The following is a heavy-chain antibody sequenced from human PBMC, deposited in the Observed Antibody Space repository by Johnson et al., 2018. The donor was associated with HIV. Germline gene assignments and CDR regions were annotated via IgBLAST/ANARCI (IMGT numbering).Heavy chain of an antibody. CDR3: ARDVSYRYDSDGWADAFDI. CDR1: GFTFSDYG. J-gene: IGHJ3*02. Sequence: QEQLVESGGGVVQPGRSLRLSCAASGFTFSDYGMHWVRQAPGKGLEWVAVIWYDGTNKNYVDSVKGRFTISRDNSKNTLYLQMNSLRAEDTAVYYCARDVSYRYDSDGWADAFDIWGQGTMVTVSS. CDR2: IWYDGTNK. D-gene: IGHD3-22*01. V-gene: IGHV3-33*01.